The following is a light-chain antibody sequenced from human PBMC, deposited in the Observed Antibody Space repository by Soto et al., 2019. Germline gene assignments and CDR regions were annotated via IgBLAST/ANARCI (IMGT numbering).Light chain of an antibody. J-gene: IGKJ3*01. V-gene: IGKV1-12*01. CDR2: AAS. CDR1: QGSSSW. CDR3: QQANSFPFT. Sequence: DIQMTQSPSSVSASVGDRVTITCRASQGSSSWLAWYQQKPGKAPKLLIYAASSLQSGVPSRFSGSGSGTDFTLTISGLHPEDFATYYCQQANSFPFTFGPGTKVHIK.